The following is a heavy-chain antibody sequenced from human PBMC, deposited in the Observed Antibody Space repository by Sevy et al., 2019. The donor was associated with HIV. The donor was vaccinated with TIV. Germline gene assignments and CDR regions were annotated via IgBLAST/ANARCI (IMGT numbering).Heavy chain of an antibody. V-gene: IGHV3-7*01. D-gene: IGHD1-26*01. CDR1: GFTFSPYW. CDR2: IRPDGSDK. Sequence: GGSLRLSCAASGFTFSPYWMTWVRQAPGKGLEWVANIRPDGSDKYYVDSVKGRFTISRDNAKYSLYLQMNSRKADDTAMYYCARGVGLDCWGQGALVTVSS. CDR3: ARGVGLDC. J-gene: IGHJ4*02.